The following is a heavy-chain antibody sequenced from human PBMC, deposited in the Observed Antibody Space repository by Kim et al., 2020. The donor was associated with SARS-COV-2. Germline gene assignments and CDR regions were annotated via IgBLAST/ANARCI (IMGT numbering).Heavy chain of an antibody. D-gene: IGHD3-9*01. CDR1: GFTFSSYA. J-gene: IGHJ3*02. V-gene: IGHV3-23*01. CDR3: AKSVDSVLDAFHI. CDR2: MSGTSGDI. Sequence: GGSLRLSCAASGFTFSSYAMNWVRQAPGKGLEWVSSMSGTSGDIYYADSVKGRFTISRDNSKNTLYLQINSLRAEDTAVYYCAKSVDSVLDAFHIWGQGTMVTVSS.